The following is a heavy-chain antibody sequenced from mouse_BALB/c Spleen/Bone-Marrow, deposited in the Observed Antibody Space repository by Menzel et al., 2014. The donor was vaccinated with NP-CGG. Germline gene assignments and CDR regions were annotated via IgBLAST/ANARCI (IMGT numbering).Heavy chain of an antibody. J-gene: IGHJ2*01. Sequence: LMESGPELVKPGASVKISCKASGYSFTGYFMNWVMQSHGKSLEWIGRINPYNGDTFYNQKFKGKATLTVDKSSSTAHMELRSLASEDSAVYYCARSRDVGYFDYWGQGTTLTVSS. V-gene: IGHV1-20*02. D-gene: IGHD3-3*01. CDR2: INPYNGDT. CDR1: GYSFTGYF. CDR3: ARSRDVGYFDY.